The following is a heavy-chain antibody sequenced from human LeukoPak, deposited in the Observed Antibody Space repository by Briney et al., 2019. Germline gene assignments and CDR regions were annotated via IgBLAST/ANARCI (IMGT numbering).Heavy chain of an antibody. D-gene: IGHD3-16*02. CDR1: GFTVSSNY. J-gene: IGHJ4*02. CDR2: IYSGGST. V-gene: IGHV3-53*01. Sequence: GGSLRLSCAASGFTVSSNYMSWVRQAPGKGLEWVSVIYSGGSTYYADSVKGRFTISRDNAKNSLYLQMNSLRAEDTAVYYCARGPGAYYDYVWGSYRTEPFDYWGQGTLVTVSS. CDR3: ARGPGAYYDYVWGSYRTEPFDY.